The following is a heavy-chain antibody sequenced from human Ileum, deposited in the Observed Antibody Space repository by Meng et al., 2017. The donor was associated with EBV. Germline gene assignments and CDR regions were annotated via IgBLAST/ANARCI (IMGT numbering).Heavy chain of an antibody. CDR2: IYHSGIT. CDR1: GGSISSSNW. Sequence: QGRLAGAGPCLVKPSGTLSLTCAVSGGSISSSNWWSWVRQPPGKGLEWIGKIYHSGITIYNPSLKSRVTMSVDNSKNQFSLKLNSMTAADTAVYYCARDPTGGEDHQRVWGQGTLVTVSS. CDR3: ARDPTGGEDHQRV. D-gene: IGHD1-14*01. J-gene: IGHJ4*02. V-gene: IGHV4-4*02.